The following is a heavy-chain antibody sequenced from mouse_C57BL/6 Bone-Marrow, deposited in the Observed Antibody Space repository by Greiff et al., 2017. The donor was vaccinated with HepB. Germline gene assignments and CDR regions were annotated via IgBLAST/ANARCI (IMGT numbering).Heavy chain of an antibody. CDR1: GYAFSSSW. Sequence: QVQLKESGPELVKPGASVKISCKASGYAFSSSWMNWVKQRPGKGLEWIGRIYPGDGDTNYNGKFKGKATLTADKSSSTAYMQLSSLTSEDSAVYFCARYTTVVAEDWFAYWGQGTLVTVSA. J-gene: IGHJ3*01. CDR3: ARYTTVVAEDWFAY. CDR2: IYPGDGDT. D-gene: IGHD1-1*01. V-gene: IGHV1-82*01.